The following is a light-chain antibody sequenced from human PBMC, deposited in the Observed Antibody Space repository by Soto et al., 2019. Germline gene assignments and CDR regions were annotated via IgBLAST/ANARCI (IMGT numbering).Light chain of an antibody. CDR1: QSVGSSY. J-gene: IGKJ2*01. CDR2: GAS. CDR3: KQYGGSTPYT. V-gene: IGKV3-20*01. Sequence: EIVLTQSPGTLSLSPGERATLSCRASQSVGSSYLAWYQQKPGQAPRLLIYGASSRATGIPDRFSGSGSGTDFTLTISRLEPEDFAVYYCKQYGGSTPYTFGQGTKLDIK.